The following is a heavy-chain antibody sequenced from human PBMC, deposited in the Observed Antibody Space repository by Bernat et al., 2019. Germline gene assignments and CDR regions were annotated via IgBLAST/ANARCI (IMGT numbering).Heavy chain of an antibody. D-gene: IGHD3-22*01. CDR1: GLSFSTFA. CDR3: ARDGYQSSGTYFDY. CDR2: ISNDGSKK. J-gene: IGHJ4*01. V-gene: IGHV3-30-3*01. Sequence: QVQLVESGGGVVQPGRSLRLSCTASGLSFSTFAMHWVRQAPGKGLEWVAVISNDGSKKYYADSLEGRFTISRDNSRNSLYLQMNSLTIDDTAVYYCARDGYQSSGTYFDYWGRGTLLTVSS.